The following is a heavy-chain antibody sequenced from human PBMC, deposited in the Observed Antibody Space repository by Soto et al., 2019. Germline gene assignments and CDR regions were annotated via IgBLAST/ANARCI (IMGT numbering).Heavy chain of an antibody. Sequence: SETLSLTCTVSGGSISSSSYYWGWIRQPPGKGLEWIGSIYYSGSTYYNPSLKSRVTISVDTSKNQLSLKLSSVTAADTAVYYCAGLDGSSFRFDPWGQGTLVTVSS. J-gene: IGHJ5*02. D-gene: IGHD6-13*01. CDR1: GGSISSSSYY. CDR2: IYYSGST. V-gene: IGHV4-39*01. CDR3: AGLDGSSFRFDP.